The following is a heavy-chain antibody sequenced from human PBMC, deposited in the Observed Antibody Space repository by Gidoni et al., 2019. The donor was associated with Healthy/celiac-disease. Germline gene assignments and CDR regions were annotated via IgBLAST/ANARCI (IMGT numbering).Heavy chain of an antibody. D-gene: IGHD4-17*01. CDR1: GGSSSSGSYY. CDR3: ARDGVGYGDYGY. V-gene: IGHV4-61*02. CDR2: IYTSGST. J-gene: IGHJ4*02. Sequence: QVQLQESGPGLVKPSHTLSLACTSSGGSSSSGSYYWSWFRQPAGKGLEWLGRIYTSGSTTYNPSLKSRVTISVDTSKNQFSLKLSSVTAADTAVYYCARDGVGYGDYGYWGQGTLVTVSS.